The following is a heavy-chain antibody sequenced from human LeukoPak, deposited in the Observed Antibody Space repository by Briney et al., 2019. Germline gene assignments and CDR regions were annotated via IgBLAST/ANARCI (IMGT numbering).Heavy chain of an antibody. Sequence: ASVKVSCKASGYTFTGYYMHWVRQAPGQGLEWMGIINPSGGSTSYAQKFQGRVTMTRDMSTSTVYMELSSLRSEDTAVYYCAGSGSYYDPGGYWGQGTLVTVSS. CDR1: GYTFTGYY. CDR2: INPSGGST. D-gene: IGHD1-26*01. CDR3: AGSGSYYDPGGY. V-gene: IGHV1-46*01. J-gene: IGHJ4*02.